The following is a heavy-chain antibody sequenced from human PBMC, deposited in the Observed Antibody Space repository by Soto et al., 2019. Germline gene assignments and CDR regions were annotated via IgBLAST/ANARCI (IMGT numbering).Heavy chain of an antibody. J-gene: IGHJ6*02. Sequence: GGSLRLSCAASGFTFSSYGMHWVRQAPGKGLEWVAVIWYDGSNKYYADSVKGRVIISRDNSKNTLNLEMNSLRAEDTAIYYCVKDRVPGAYGNYYGMDVWGQGTTVTVSS. CDR1: GFTFSSYG. D-gene: IGHD6-19*01. CDR2: IWYDGSNK. CDR3: VKDRVPGAYGNYYGMDV. V-gene: IGHV3-33*06.